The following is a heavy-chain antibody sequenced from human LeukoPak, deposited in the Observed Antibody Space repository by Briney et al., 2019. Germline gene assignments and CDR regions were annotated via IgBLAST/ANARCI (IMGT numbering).Heavy chain of an antibody. CDR2: ISSSGSTI. Sequence: GGSLRLSCAASGFTFSDYYMSWIRQAPGKGLEWVSYISSSGSTIYYADSVKGRFTISRDNAKNSLYLQMSSLRAEDTAVHYCARQRGSGWYDYWGQGTLVTVSS. CDR1: GFTFSDYY. J-gene: IGHJ4*02. V-gene: IGHV3-11*01. CDR3: ARQRGSGWYDY. D-gene: IGHD6-19*01.